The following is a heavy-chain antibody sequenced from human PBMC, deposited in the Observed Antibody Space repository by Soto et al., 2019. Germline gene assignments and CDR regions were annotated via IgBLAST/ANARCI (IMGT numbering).Heavy chain of an antibody. Sequence: GGSLRLSCAASGFTFSSYAMSWVRQAPGEGLEWVSAISGSGGSTYYADSVKGRFTISRDNSKNTLYLQMNSLRAEDTAVYYCAKGGPYDSSGMGAFDIWGQGTMVTVSS. J-gene: IGHJ3*02. V-gene: IGHV3-23*01. CDR2: ISGSGGST. D-gene: IGHD3-22*01. CDR1: GFTFSSYA. CDR3: AKGGPYDSSGMGAFDI.